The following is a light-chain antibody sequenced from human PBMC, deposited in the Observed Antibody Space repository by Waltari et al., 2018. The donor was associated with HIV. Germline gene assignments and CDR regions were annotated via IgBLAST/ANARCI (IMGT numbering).Light chain of an antibody. Sequence: QSVLTQPLSASGTPRPRVTITCAGRNSQLGNSHANWYQQLPGTAPKLLMYSNNQRPSGVPDRFSGSKSGTSASLAISGLQSEDEADYYCATWDDSLNGPVFGGGTKLTVL. J-gene: IGLJ2*01. CDR1: NSQLGNSH. CDR2: SNN. V-gene: IGLV1-44*01. CDR3: ATWDDSLNGPV.